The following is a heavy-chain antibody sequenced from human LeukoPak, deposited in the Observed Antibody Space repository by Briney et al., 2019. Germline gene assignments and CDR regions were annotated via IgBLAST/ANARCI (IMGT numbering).Heavy chain of an antibody. CDR2: INHSGST. J-gene: IGHJ4*02. D-gene: IGHD3-22*01. CDR3: ASPKIYDSSGYSDY. CDR1: GGSFSGYY. V-gene: IGHV4-34*01. Sequence: SETLSLTCAVYGGSFSGYYWSWIRQPPGKGLEWIGEINHSGSTNYNPSLKSRVTISVDTSKNQFSLKLSSVTAADTAVYYCASPKIYDSSGYSDYWGQGTLVTVSS.